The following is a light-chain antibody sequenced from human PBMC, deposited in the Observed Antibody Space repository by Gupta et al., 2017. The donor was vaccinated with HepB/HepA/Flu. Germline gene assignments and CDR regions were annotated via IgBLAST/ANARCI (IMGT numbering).Light chain of an antibody. CDR1: QSVSSN. CDR2: GAS. CDR3: QQYNKCPPIT. J-gene: IGKJ5*01. V-gene: IGKV3-15*01. Sequence: EIVMTQSPATLSVSPGERATLSCRASQSVSSNLAWYQQKPGQAPRLLIYGASVRAAGIPVRFSGSGSGTDFTLAISSLQSEDFAVDYCQQYNKCPPITFGQGTRLEIK.